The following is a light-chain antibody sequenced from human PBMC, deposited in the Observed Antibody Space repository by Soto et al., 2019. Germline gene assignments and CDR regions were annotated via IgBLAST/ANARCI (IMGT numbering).Light chain of an antibody. V-gene: IGKV3-15*01. Sequence: EIVMTQSPATLSVSPGDRATLSCRASQSVGSDLAWYLQKPGQAPRLLIYGSSTRATGIPARFSGSGSGTEFTLPISSLQSEDFAVYSCQQYNNWPPSFGGGTKVEIK. CDR1: QSVGSD. CDR2: GSS. J-gene: IGKJ4*01. CDR3: QQYNNWPPS.